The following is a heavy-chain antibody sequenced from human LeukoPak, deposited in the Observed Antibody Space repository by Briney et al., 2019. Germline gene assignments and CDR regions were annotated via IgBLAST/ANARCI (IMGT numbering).Heavy chain of an antibody. CDR3: ASAYGSGSYYEGAPNWFDP. J-gene: IGHJ5*02. CDR2: IYYSGST. D-gene: IGHD3-10*01. Sequence: SETLSLTCTVSGDSISSSNYYWGWIRQPPGKGLEWIGSIYYSGSTYYNPSLESRVTISVDTSKNQFSLKLSSVTAADTAVYYCASAYGSGSYYEGAPNWFDPWGQGTLVTVSS. CDR1: GDSISSSNYY. V-gene: IGHV4-39*01.